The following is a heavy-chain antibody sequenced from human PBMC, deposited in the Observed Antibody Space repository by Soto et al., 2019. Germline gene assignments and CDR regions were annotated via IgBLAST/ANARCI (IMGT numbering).Heavy chain of an antibody. J-gene: IGHJ4*02. CDR1: GDTFSSYA. V-gene: IGHV1-69*06. CDR3: ATAPPTGPIGFFDY. CDR2: IIPIFGTA. Sequence: QVQLVQSGAEVKKPGSSVKVSCKASGDTFSSYAISWVRQAPGQGFEWMGGIIPIFGTANYAQKFQGRVTITADKSTSTAYMELSSLRSEDTAVYYCATAPPTGPIGFFDYWGQGTLVTVSS. D-gene: IGHD3-10*01.